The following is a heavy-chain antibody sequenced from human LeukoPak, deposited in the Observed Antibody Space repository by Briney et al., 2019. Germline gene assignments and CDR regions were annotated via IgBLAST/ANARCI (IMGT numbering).Heavy chain of an antibody. CDR2: ISPSGGST. D-gene: IGHD3-22*01. CDR1: GYTFTSNY. J-gene: IGHJ4*02. V-gene: IGHV1-46*01. CDR3: ARAGGIVVVPEGGFDY. Sequence: GASVKVSCKAFGYTFTSNYMHWVRQAPGQGPEWMGVISPSGGSTTYAQKFQGRVTLTRDMSTSTDYLELSSLRSEDTAVYYCARAGGIVVVPEGGFDYWGQGTLVTVSS.